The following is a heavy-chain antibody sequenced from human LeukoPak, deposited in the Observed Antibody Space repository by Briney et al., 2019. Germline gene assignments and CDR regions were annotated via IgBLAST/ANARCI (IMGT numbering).Heavy chain of an antibody. J-gene: IGHJ4*02. V-gene: IGHV4-59*01. CDR1: GGSISSYY. D-gene: IGHD2-2*01. Sequence: SETLSLTCTVSGGSISSYYWSWIRQPPGKGLEWIGYIYYSGSTNYNPSLKNRVTISVDTSKNQFSLKLSSVTAADTAVYYCAREGTGYCSSTSCSYFDYWGQGTLVTVSS. CDR3: AREGTGYCSSTSCSYFDY. CDR2: IYYSGST.